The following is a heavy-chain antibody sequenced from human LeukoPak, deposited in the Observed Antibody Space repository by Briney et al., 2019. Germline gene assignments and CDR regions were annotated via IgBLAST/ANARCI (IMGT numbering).Heavy chain of an antibody. D-gene: IGHD5-24*01. V-gene: IGHV3-23*01. CDR2: ITGSGGST. Sequence: GGSLRLSCAGSGFTFSSYAMSWVRQAPGKGLEWVSAITGSGGSTYYADSVKGRFTISRDNSKNTLYLQMNSLRAEDTAVYYCAKEIRDGYNYPFDYWGQGTLATVSS. CDR3: AKEIRDGYNYPFDY. CDR1: GFTFSSYA. J-gene: IGHJ4*02.